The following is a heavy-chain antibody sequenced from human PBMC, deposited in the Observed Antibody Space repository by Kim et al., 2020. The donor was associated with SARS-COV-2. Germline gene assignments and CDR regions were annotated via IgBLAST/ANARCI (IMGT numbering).Heavy chain of an antibody. CDR2: IWYDGSNK. J-gene: IGHJ4*01. D-gene: IGHD6-19*01. Sequence: GGSLRLSCAASGFTFSSYGMHWVRQAPGKGLEWVAFIWYDGSNKYYADSVKGRFTISRDNSKNTLYLQMNSLRAEDTAVYYCAKDQAKAVAGTRYYFDY. V-gene: IGHV3-30*02. CDR1: GFTFSSYG. CDR3: AKDQAKAVAGTRYYFDY.